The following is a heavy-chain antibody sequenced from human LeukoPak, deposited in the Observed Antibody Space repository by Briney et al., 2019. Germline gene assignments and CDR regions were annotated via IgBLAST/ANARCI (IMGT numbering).Heavy chain of an antibody. J-gene: IGHJ4*02. CDR3: ATDPAGGNPSYYFDY. CDR2: FDPEDGET. Sequence: ASVKVSCKVSGYTLTELSMHWVRQAPGKGLEWMGGFDPEDGETIYAQKFQGRVTMTEDTSTDTAYMELSGLRSEDTAVYYCATDPAGGNPSYYFDYWGQGTPVTVSS. V-gene: IGHV1-24*01. CDR1: GYTLTELS. D-gene: IGHD1-14*01.